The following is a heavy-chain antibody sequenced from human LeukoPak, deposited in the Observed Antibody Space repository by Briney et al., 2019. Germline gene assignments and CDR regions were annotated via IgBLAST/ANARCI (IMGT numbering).Heavy chain of an antibody. V-gene: IGHV3-9*01. CDR1: GFTFDDYA. CDR2: ISWNSGSI. J-gene: IGHJ5*02. D-gene: IGHD1-1*01. CDR3: VRDFQWSLES. Sequence: PGRSLRLSCAAPGFTFDDYAMHWVRQAPGKGLEWVSGISWNSGSIGYADSVKGRFTISRDNAKSSLYLQLNDLRAEDTAVYYCVRDFQWSLESWGQGTPVTVSS.